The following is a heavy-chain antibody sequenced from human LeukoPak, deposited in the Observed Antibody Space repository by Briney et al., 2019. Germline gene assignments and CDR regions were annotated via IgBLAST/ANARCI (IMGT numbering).Heavy chain of an antibody. CDR1: GLTFSSYG. J-gene: IGHJ2*01. D-gene: IGHD6-13*01. Sequence: GGSLRLSCAASGLTFSSYGMHWVRQAPGKGLEWVAVISYDGSNKYYADSVKGRFTISRDNSKNTLYLQMNSLRAEDTAVYYCAKDLVWGYFDLWGRGTLVTVSS. CDR3: AKDLVWGYFDL. CDR2: ISYDGSNK. V-gene: IGHV3-30*18.